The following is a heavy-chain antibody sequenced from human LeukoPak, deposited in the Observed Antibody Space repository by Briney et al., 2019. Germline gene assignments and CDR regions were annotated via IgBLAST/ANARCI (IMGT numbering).Heavy chain of an antibody. CDR3: ARGSTFLECLL. Sequence: GGSLRLSCLASGFTFSNSWMTWVRQAPGRGLEWVANIKEDGSDKQYVDSVRGRFTISRDNAKNSVSLQMDGLRAEDTAVYHCARGSTFLECLLRGQGTLVTVSS. D-gene: IGHD3-3*02. J-gene: IGHJ4*02. CDR2: IKEDGSDK. V-gene: IGHV3-7*01. CDR1: GFTFSNSW.